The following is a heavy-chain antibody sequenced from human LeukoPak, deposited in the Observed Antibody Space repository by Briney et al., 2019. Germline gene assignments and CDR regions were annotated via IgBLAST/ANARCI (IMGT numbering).Heavy chain of an antibody. D-gene: IGHD3-16*02. Sequence: GGSLRLSCAASGFTFSSYAMHWVRQAPGKGLEYVSAISSNGGSTYYANSVKGRFTISRDNSKNTLYLQMGSLRAEDMAVYYCAKDSIVYYYYYMDVWGKGTTVTVSS. CDR3: AKDSIVYYYYYMDV. V-gene: IGHV3-64*01. CDR2: ISSNGGST. J-gene: IGHJ6*03. CDR1: GFTFSSYA.